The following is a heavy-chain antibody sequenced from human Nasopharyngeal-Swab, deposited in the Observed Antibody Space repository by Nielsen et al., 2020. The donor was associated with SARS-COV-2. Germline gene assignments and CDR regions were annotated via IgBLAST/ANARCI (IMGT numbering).Heavy chain of an antibody. CDR2: IYHGGNT. CDR1: GDSIISFNW. D-gene: IGHD3-10*01. J-gene: IGHJ4*02. CDR3: ARNLYTITWKTLFDF. Sequence: SETLSLTCDVSGDSIISFNWWSWVRQSPGKGLEWIGEIYHGGNTNYNPSLRSRVTISMDKSKNQFSLTLSSVTAADTAVYYCARNLYTITWKTLFDFWGQGTLVTVSS. V-gene: IGHV4/OR15-8*02.